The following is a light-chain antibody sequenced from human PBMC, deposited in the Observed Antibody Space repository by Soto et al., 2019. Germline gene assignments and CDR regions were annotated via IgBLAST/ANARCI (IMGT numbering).Light chain of an antibody. CDR1: SSDVGGYDY. CDR2: DVS. CDR3: SSYSSSRDVV. J-gene: IGLJ2*01. Sequence: QSALTQPASVSGSPGQSITISCTGTSSDVGGYDYVSWYQQHPGRAPKLMIYDVSYRPSGASNRFSGSKSGNTASLTISGLQAEDEADYYCSSYSSSRDVVFGGGTKLTV. V-gene: IGLV2-14*01.